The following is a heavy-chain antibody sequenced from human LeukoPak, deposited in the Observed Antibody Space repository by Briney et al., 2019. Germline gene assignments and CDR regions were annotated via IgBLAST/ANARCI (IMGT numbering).Heavy chain of an antibody. CDR3: ARVFHGSGRFSFDY. CDR2: IYYSGST. D-gene: IGHD3-10*01. Sequence: SETLSLTCTVSGGSISSYYWSWIRQPPGKGLEWIGYIYYSGSTDYNPSLKSRVTISVDTSKNQFSLRLSSVTAADTAVYYCARVFHGSGRFSFDYWGQGTLVTVSS. J-gene: IGHJ4*02. CDR1: GGSISSYY. V-gene: IGHV4-59*01.